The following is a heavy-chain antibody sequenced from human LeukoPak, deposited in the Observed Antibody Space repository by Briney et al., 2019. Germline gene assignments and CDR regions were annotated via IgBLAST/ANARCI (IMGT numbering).Heavy chain of an antibody. CDR1: GGSISSYY. Sequence: KSSETLSLTCTVSGGSISSYYWSWIRQPPGKGLEWIGYIYYSGSTNYNPSLKSRVTISVDTSKNQFSLKLSSVTAADTAVYYCARGIAIRGVTKYGMDVWGQGTTVTVSS. D-gene: IGHD3-10*01. CDR3: ARGIAIRGVTKYGMDV. CDR2: IYYSGST. V-gene: IGHV4-59*01. J-gene: IGHJ6*02.